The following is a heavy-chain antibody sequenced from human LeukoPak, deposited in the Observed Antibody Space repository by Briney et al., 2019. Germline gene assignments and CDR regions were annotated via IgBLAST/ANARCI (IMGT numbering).Heavy chain of an antibody. D-gene: IGHD3-10*01. V-gene: IGHV5-51*01. CDR1: GYSFTSYW. CDR3: AREGAKWFGDPNEYFQH. CDR2: IYPGDSDT. Sequence: GESLKISCKGSGYSFTSYWIGWVRQMPGKGLEWMGIIYPGDSDTRYSPSFQGQVTISADKSISTAYLQWSSLKASDTAMYYCAREGAKWFGDPNEYFQHWGQGTLVTVSS. J-gene: IGHJ1*01.